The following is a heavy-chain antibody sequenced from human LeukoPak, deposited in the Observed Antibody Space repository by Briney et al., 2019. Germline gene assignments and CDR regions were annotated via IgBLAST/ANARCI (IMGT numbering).Heavy chain of an antibody. J-gene: IGHJ4*02. CDR1: GYTFTSYG. CDR2: ISAYNGNT. CDR3: PRDLIWFGELSHFDY. D-gene: IGHD3-10*01. V-gene: IGHV1-18*01. Sequence: GPSVKVSCKASGYTFTSYGISCVRQAPGQPLKWMGWISAYNGNTNYAQKLQGRVTITTDTSTSTAYMELRSLRSDDTAVYYCPRDLIWFGELSHFDYWGQGTLVTVSS.